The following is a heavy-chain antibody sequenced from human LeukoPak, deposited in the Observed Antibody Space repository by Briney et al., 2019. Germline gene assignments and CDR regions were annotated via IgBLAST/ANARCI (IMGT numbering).Heavy chain of an antibody. J-gene: IGHJ4*02. Sequence: GGSLRLSCAASGFTFSNYAMTWVRQAPGQGLEWVSAITSGDSTYYADSVKGRFTISRDNSKNTLNLQMSSLRAEDTAVYYCARSPHTSYFDYWGQGTLVTVSS. D-gene: IGHD2-21*01. V-gene: IGHV3-23*01. CDR2: ITSGDST. CDR3: ARSPHTSYFDY. CDR1: GFTFSNYA.